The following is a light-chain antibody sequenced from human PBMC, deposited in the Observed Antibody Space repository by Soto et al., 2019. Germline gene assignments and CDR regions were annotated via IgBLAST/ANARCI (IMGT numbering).Light chain of an antibody. CDR2: AAS. CDR3: QQYVLGLT. Sequence: EIVLTQSPGTLSLSPGERATLSCRTSQSIRSSYLAWYQQKPGQAPMLLIYAASTRATGVPDRFSGSGSGTDFTLTVSRLEPEDFAVYYCQQYVLGLTFGPGTKVDLK. V-gene: IGKV3-20*01. J-gene: IGKJ3*01. CDR1: QSIRSSY.